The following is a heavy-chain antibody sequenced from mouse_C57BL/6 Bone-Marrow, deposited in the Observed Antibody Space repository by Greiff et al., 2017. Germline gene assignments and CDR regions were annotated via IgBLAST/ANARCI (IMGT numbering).Heavy chain of an antibody. V-gene: IGHV1-54*01. Sequence: QVQLQQSGAELVRPGTSVKVSCKASGYAFTNYLIEWVKQRPGQGLEWIGVINPGSGGTNYNEKVKGKATLTADKSSSTAYMQLSSLTSEDSAVYFCARRRKGWDYFDYWGQGTTLTVSS. D-gene: IGHD3-3*01. CDR2: INPGSGGT. J-gene: IGHJ2*01. CDR1: GYAFTNYL. CDR3: ARRRKGWDYFDY.